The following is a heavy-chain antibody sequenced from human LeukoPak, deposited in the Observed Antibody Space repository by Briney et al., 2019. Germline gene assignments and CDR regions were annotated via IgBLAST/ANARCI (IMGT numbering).Heavy chain of an antibody. Sequence: ASVKVSCKASGYTFTSYDINWVRQATGQGLEWMGWMNPNSGNTGYAQKFQGRVTMTRNTSISTAYMELSSLRSEDTAVYYCARTSLLWFGELLLDYYYYMDVWGKGTTVTVSS. CDR1: GYTFTSYD. CDR2: MNPNSGNT. CDR3: ARTSLLWFGELLLDYYYYMDV. J-gene: IGHJ6*03. D-gene: IGHD3-10*01. V-gene: IGHV1-8*01.